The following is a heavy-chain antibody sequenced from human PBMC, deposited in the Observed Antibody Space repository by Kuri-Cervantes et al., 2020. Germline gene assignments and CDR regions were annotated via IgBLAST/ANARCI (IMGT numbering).Heavy chain of an antibody. V-gene: IGHV1-18*01. D-gene: IGHD2-21*02. Sequence: ASVKVSCKASGYTFTRYGISWVRQAPGQGLEWMGWISAYNGDTNYAQKLQGRVTMTTDTSTSTAYMGLRSLRADDTAVCYCATGTVVTAPDAFDIWGQGTMVTVSS. CDR3: ATGTVVTAPDAFDI. J-gene: IGHJ3*02. CDR1: GYTFTRYG. CDR2: ISAYNGDT.